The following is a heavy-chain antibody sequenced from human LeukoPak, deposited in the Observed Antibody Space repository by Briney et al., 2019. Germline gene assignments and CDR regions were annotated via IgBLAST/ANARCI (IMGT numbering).Heavy chain of an antibody. J-gene: IGHJ4*02. D-gene: IGHD6-19*01. V-gene: IGHV4-4*02. CDR1: GGSISSTNW. CDR2: IYRSGTT. Sequence: NPSGTLSLTCAVSGGSISSTNWWSWVRQPPGQGLEWIGEIYRSGTTNYKPSLKSRVTISLDKSRNHFSLKLTSVTAADSAVYYCARRSPYSTGWSSYFDYWGQGALVTVSS. CDR3: ARRSPYSTGWSSYFDY.